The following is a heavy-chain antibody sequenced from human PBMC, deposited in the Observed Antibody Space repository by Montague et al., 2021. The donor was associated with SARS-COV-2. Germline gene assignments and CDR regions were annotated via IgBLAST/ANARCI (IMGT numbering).Heavy chain of an antibody. CDR2: ISHDGSYK. CDR3: ARDLESTGYFDPYYYHGIDV. V-gene: IGHV3-30*04. CDR1: GFTFSSYA. J-gene: IGHJ6*02. Sequence: SLRLSCAASGFTFSSYALNWVRQAPGKGLEWVAVISHDGSYKYYADSVKGRFTISRDNSKNTLYLDMNSLRAEDTALYYCARDLESTGYFDPYYYHGIDVWGQGTTVTVSS. D-gene: IGHD3-9*01.